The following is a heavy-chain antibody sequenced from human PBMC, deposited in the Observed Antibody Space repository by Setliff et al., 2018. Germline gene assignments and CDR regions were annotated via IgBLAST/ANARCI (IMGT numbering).Heavy chain of an antibody. J-gene: IGHJ6*03. Sequence: ASVTVSCKASGYTFTSYGFSWVRQAPGQGRAGMGWISAYNGNINYAQKFNGRVTMTTDTSTSTAYMALRSLRSDDTAVYFCAREGKYFDYTSGYYYDRDYYFHMDVWGKGTTVTVSS. D-gene: IGHD3-22*01. CDR2: ISAYNGNI. V-gene: IGHV1-18*01. CDR1: GYTFTSYG. CDR3: AREGKYFDYTSGYYYDRDYYFHMDV.